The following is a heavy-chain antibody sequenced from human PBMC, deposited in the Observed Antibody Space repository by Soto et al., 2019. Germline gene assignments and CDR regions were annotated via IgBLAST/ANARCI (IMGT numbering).Heavy chain of an antibody. V-gene: IGHV4-30-2*01. CDR2: IYHSGST. Sequence: SETLSLTCAVSGGSISSGGYSWSWIRQPPGKGLEWIGYIYHSGSTYYNPSLKSRVTISVDKSKNQFSLKLSSVTAADTAVYYCAGEFLYYYDSSGYFGWFDPWGQETLVTVSS. D-gene: IGHD3-22*01. CDR1: GGSISSGGYS. CDR3: AGEFLYYYDSSGYFGWFDP. J-gene: IGHJ5*02.